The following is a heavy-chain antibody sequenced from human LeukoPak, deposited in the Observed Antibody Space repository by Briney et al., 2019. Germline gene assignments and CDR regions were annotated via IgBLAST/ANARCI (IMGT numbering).Heavy chain of an antibody. CDR1: GYTFTGYY. Sequence: ASVNVSCKASGYTFTGYYMHWVRQAPGQGLEWMGRINPNSGGTNYAQQFQGRVTMTRDTSISTAYMELSRLRSDDTAVYYCARDPRIAVAGKYFDYWGQGTLVTISS. CDR2: INPNSGGT. V-gene: IGHV1-2*06. CDR3: ARDPRIAVAGKYFDY. D-gene: IGHD6-19*01. J-gene: IGHJ4*02.